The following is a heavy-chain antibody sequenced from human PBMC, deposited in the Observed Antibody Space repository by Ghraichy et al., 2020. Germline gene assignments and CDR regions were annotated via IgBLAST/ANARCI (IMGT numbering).Heavy chain of an antibody. Sequence: GGSLRLSCAASGFTFSSYSMNWVRQAPGKGLEWVSSISSSSSYIYYADSVKGRFTISRDNAKNSLYLQMNSLRAEDTAVYYCARDNNPDILTGCADYWGQGTLVTVSS. D-gene: IGHD3-9*01. CDR2: ISSSSSYI. CDR1: GFTFSSYS. J-gene: IGHJ4*02. V-gene: IGHV3-21*01. CDR3: ARDNNPDILTGCADY.